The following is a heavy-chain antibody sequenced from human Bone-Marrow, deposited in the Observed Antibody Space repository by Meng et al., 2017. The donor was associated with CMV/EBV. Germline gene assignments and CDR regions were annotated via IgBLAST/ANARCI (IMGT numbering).Heavy chain of an antibody. CDR1: GGSISNYY. CDR2: INHSGST. V-gene: IGHV4-34*01. CDR3: ARGRRVTRYRGNYFDY. Sequence: GSLRLSCSVSGGSISNYYWSWIRQPPGKGLEWIGEINHSGSTNYNPSPKSRVTISVDTSKNQFSLKLSSVTAADTAVYYCARGRRVTRYRGNYFDYWGQGTLVTFSS. J-gene: IGHJ4*02. D-gene: IGHD4-11*01.